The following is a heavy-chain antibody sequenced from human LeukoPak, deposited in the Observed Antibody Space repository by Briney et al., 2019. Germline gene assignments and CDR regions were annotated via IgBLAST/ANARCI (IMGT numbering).Heavy chain of an antibody. CDR3: ARDLTALRVFDP. CDR2: IIPIFGTA. J-gene: IGHJ5*02. D-gene: IGHD2-2*02. Sequence: SVKVSCKASGGTFSSYAISWVRQAPGQGLEWMGGIIPIFGTANYAQKFQGRVTITTDESTSTAYMELSSLRSEDTAVYYCARDLTALRVFDPWGQGTLVTVSS. CDR1: GGTFSSYA. V-gene: IGHV1-69*05.